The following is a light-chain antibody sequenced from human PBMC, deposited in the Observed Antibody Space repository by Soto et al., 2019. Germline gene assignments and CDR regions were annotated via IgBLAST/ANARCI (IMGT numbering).Light chain of an antibody. V-gene: IGLV1-40*01. J-gene: IGLJ3*02. Sequence: QSVLTQPPSVSGAPGQRVTISCTGSSSNIGAGFEIHWYQQLPGTAPKLLIFANTNRPSGVPDRFSGSKSGTSASLAITGLQAEDEADYYCQVLDNNVNGWVFGGGTQLTVL. CDR1: SSNIGAGFE. CDR2: ANT. CDR3: QVLDNNVNGWV.